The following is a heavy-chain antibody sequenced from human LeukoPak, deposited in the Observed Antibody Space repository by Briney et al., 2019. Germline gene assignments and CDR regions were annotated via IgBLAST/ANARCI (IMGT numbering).Heavy chain of an antibody. J-gene: IGHJ4*02. CDR2: ISYDGSNK. Sequence: GGSLRLSCAASGFTFSSYGMHWVRRAPGKGLEWVAVISYDGSNKYYADSVKGRLTISRDNSKNTLYLQMNSLRAEDTAVYYCAKDAHGDYRFSYYFDYWGQGTLVTVSS. D-gene: IGHD4-17*01. V-gene: IGHV3-30*18. CDR3: AKDAHGDYRFSYYFDY. CDR1: GFTFSSYG.